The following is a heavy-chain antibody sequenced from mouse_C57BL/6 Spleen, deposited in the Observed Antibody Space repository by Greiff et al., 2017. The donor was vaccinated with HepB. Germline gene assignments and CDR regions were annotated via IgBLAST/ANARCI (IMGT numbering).Heavy chain of an antibody. CDR2: ISSGGSYT. CDR3: ARLDSSGY. Sequence: EVQLVESGGDLVKPGGSLKLSCAASGFTFSSYGMSWVRQTPDKRLEWVATISSGGSYTYYPDSVKGRLTISRDNAKNTLYLQMSSLKSEDTAMYYCARLDSSGYWGQGTTLTVSS. CDR1: GFTFSSYG. D-gene: IGHD3-2*02. V-gene: IGHV5-6*01. J-gene: IGHJ2*01.